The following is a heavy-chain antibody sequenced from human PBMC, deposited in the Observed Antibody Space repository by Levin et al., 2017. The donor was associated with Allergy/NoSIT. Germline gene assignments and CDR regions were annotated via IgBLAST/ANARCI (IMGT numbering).Heavy chain of an antibody. Sequence: PGGSLRLSCAASGFTFSSYAMHWVRQAPGKGLEWVAVISYDGSNKYYADSVKGRFTISRDNSKNTLYLQMNSLRAEDTAVYYCARDGGYCSGGSCYYYYYMDVWGKGTTVTVSS. D-gene: IGHD2-15*01. V-gene: IGHV3-30-3*01. CDR3: ARDGGYCSGGSCYYYYYMDV. CDR1: GFTFSSYA. J-gene: IGHJ6*03. CDR2: ISYDGSNK.